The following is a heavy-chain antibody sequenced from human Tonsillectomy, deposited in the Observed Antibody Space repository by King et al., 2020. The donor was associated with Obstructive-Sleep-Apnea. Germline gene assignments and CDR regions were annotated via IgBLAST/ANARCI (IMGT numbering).Heavy chain of an antibody. V-gene: IGHV5-51*01. CDR1: GYTFTKYW. Sequence: QLVQSGAEVKKPGESLKISCKTSGYTFTKYWIGWVRQVPGKGLEWMGMNYPGDSDTRYGPSLQGQVTISVDKSISTTFVQWSSLKASDTAMYYCGTSIVTTVGGVFDIWGQGTMVTVSS. D-gene: IGHD5-12*01. CDR2: NYPGDSDT. J-gene: IGHJ3*02. CDR3: GTSIVTTVGGVFDI.